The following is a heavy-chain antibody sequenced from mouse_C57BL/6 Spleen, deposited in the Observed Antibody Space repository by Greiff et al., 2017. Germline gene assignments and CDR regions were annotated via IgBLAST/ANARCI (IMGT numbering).Heavy chain of an antibody. J-gene: IGHJ4*01. V-gene: IGHV5-9-1*02. CDR2: ISSGGDYI. D-gene: IGHD4-1*01. CDR3: TRDLLGAMDY. CDR1: GFTFSSYA. Sequence: EVKVEESGEGLVKPGGSLKLSCAASGFTFSSYAMSWVRQTPEKRLVWVAYISSGGDYIYYADTVKGRFTISRDNARNTLYLQMSSLKSEDTAMYYCTRDLLGAMDYWGQGTSDTVSS.